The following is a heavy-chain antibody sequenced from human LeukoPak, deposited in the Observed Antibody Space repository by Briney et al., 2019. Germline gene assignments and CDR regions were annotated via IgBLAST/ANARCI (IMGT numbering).Heavy chain of an antibody. CDR1: GFTFSSYG. CDR2: ISYDGSNK. Sequence: GGSLRLSCAASGFTFSSYGMHWVRQAPGKGLEWVAVISYDGSNKYYADSVKGRFTISRDNSKNTLYLQMNSLRAEDTAVYYCAKDLEDWGQGTLVTVSS. J-gene: IGHJ4*02. CDR3: AKDLED. V-gene: IGHV3-30*18. D-gene: IGHD5-24*01.